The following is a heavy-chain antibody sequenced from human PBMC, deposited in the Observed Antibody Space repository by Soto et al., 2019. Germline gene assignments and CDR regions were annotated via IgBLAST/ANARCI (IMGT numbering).Heavy chain of an antibody. D-gene: IGHD3-10*01. Sequence: SVKVSCKASGGTFSSYAISWVRQAPGQGLEWMGGIIPIFGTANYAQKFQGRVTITADESTSTAYMELSSLRSEDTAVYYCASSPYYGSGSEPPEFDYWGQGTLVTVSS. CDR2: IIPIFGTA. J-gene: IGHJ4*02. CDR1: GGTFSSYA. CDR3: ASSPYYGSGSEPPEFDY. V-gene: IGHV1-69*13.